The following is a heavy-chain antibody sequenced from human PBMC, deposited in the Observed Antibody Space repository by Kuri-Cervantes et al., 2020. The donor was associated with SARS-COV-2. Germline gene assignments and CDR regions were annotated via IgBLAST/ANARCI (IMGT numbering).Heavy chain of an antibody. CDR2: ISKTGSYA. Sequence: GGSLRLSCAASGFTFGDYFMSWIRQAPGQGLEWVSYISKTGSYANYVDSVRGRFTISRDNAKNSLYLQMNSLRAEDTAVYYCARSTPFRRLVVISQGGAFDIWGQGTMVTVSS. D-gene: IGHD3-22*01. J-gene: IGHJ3*02. V-gene: IGHV3-11*06. CDR3: ARSTPFRRLVVISQGGAFDI. CDR1: GFTFGDYF.